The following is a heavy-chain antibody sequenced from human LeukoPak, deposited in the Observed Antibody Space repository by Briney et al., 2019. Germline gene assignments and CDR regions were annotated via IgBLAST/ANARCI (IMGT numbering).Heavy chain of an antibody. Sequence: GGSLRLSCAASGFTFSSYWMGWVRQAPGMGLEWVATIKQDGSEKYYLDSVKGRFTISRDNAKNSLFLQMNSLRAEDTAVYYCAGARGWEFSSWGQGTLVTVPS. J-gene: IGHJ5*02. CDR3: AGARGWEFSS. D-gene: IGHD1-26*01. CDR1: GFTFSSYW. CDR2: IKQDGSEK. V-gene: IGHV3-7*01.